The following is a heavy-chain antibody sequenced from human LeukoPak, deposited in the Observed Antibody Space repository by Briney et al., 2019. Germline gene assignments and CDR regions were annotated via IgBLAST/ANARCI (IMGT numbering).Heavy chain of an antibody. CDR3: ARGRIAVAGDFDY. CDR2: INHSGST. D-gene: IGHD6-19*01. CDR1: GGSFSGYY. J-gene: IGHJ4*02. Sequence: PSDTLSLTCALYGGSFSGYYWSWIRQPPGKGLEWIGEINHSGSTKYNPSLKSRVTISVDTSKNQFSLKLSSVSAVDTAVYYCARGRIAVAGDFDYWGQGTLVTVSS. V-gene: IGHV4-34*01.